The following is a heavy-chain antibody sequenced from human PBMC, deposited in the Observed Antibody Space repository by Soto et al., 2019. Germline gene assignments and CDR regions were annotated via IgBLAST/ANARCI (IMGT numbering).Heavy chain of an antibody. V-gene: IGHV4-59*08. D-gene: IGHD3-3*01. CDR2: IYYSGST. CDR1: GGSISVYY. CDR3: ARGGWRHIDY. Sequence: QVQLQESGPGLVKPSETLSLTYTVSGGSISVYYWSWIRQPPGKGLEWIGYIYYSGSTNYNPSLKCRVTISVDTSKNQFSLKLSSVTAADTAVYYCARGGWRHIDYWGQGTLVTVSS. J-gene: IGHJ4*02.